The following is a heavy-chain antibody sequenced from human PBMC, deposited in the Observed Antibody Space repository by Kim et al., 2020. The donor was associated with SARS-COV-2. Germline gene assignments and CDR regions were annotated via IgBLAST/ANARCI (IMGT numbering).Heavy chain of an antibody. CDR3: ARDRYYDILTGYYTDYYYYGMDV. Sequence: GGSLRLSCAASGFTFSSYSMNWVRQAPGKGLEWVSYISSSSTIYYADSVKGRFTISRDNAKNSLYLQMNSLRDEDTAVYYCARDRYYDILTGYYTDYYYYGMDVWGQGTTVTVSS. D-gene: IGHD3-9*01. CDR2: ISSSSTI. J-gene: IGHJ6*02. V-gene: IGHV3-48*02. CDR1: GFTFSSYS.